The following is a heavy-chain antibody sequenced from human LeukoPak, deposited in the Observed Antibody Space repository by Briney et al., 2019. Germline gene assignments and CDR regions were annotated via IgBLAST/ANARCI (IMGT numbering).Heavy chain of an antibody. J-gene: IGHJ3*02. D-gene: IGHD2-2*01. CDR1: GGSISSGDCY. CDR2: IYYSGST. V-gene: IGHV4-30-4*02. Sequence: PSETLSLTCTVSGGSISSGDCYWSWIRQPPGKGLEWIGYIYYSGSTYHNPSLKSRVTISADTSKNQFSLKLSSVTAADTAVYYCAREGEYCSSTSCYLGAFDIWGQGTMVTVSS. CDR3: AREGEYCSSTSCYLGAFDI.